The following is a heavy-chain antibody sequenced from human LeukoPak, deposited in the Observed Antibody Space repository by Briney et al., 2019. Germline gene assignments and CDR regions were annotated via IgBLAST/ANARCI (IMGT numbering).Heavy chain of an antibody. CDR3: ARPIQPQGAFDI. D-gene: IGHD2-2*01. J-gene: IGHJ3*02. CDR2: LYSAGNT. V-gene: IGHV3-53*01. CDR1: GFTVSSNY. Sequence: PGGSLRLSCAASGFTVSSNYMNWVRQAPGKGLEWVAVLYSAGNTSYADSVKGRFTISRDNSKNTLYLQMNSLRAEDTALYYCARPIQPQGAFDIWGQGTMVTVSS.